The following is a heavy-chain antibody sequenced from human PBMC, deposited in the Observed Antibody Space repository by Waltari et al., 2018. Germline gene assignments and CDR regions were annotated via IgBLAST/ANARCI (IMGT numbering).Heavy chain of an antibody. Sequence: EVQLLESGGGLVQPGGSLRLSCAASGFTFSSYAMSWVRQAPGKGLEWVSAISGSVGSTYYADSVKGRFTISRDNSKNTLYLQMNSLRAEDTAVYYCAAGGWELPGIRAQKGNRFDYWGQGTLVTVSS. CDR1: GFTFSSYA. J-gene: IGHJ4*02. V-gene: IGHV3-23*01. CDR3: AAGGWELPGIRAQKGNRFDY. D-gene: IGHD1-26*01. CDR2: ISGSVGST.